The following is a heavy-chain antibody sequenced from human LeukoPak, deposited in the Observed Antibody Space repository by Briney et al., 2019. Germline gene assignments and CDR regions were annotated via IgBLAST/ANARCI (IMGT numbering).Heavy chain of an antibody. D-gene: IGHD5-12*01. CDR1: GGSVSTYY. CDR3: VAVQWLREYNWFDP. Sequence: SETLSLTCTVSGGSVSTYYWSWIRQSPGKGLEWIGYIYDSGTINYNPSLKSRVTISVDTSKNQFSLKLKSVSAADTAVYFCVAVQWLREYNWFDPWGQGTLVTVSS. J-gene: IGHJ5*02. V-gene: IGHV4-59*02. CDR2: IYDSGTI.